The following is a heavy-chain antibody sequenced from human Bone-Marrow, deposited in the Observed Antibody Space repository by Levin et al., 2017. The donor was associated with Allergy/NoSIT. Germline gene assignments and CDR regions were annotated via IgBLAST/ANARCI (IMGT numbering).Heavy chain of an antibody. J-gene: IGHJ4*02. V-gene: IGHV3-30-3*01. CDR1: GFTFSSYA. CDR3: ARPSVAQNRGYSYAPFDY. Sequence: GGSLRLSCAASGFTFSSYAMHWVRQAPGKGLEWVAVISYDGSNKYYADSVKGRFTISRDNSKNTLYLQMNSLRAEDTAVYYCARPSVAQNRGYSYAPFDYWGQGTLVTVSS. D-gene: IGHD5-18*01. CDR2: ISYDGSNK.